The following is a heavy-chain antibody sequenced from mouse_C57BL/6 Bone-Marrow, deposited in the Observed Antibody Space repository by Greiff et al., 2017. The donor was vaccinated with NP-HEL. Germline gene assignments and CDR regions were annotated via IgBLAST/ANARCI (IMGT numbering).Heavy chain of an antibody. V-gene: IGHV5-6*01. CDR2: ISSGGSYT. D-gene: IGHD2-4*01. Sequence: EVQVVESGGDLVKPGGSLKLSCAASGFTFSSYGMSWVRQTPDKRLEWVATISSGGSYTYYPDSVKGRFTISSDNAKNTLYLQMSSLKSEDTAMYYCARERVYYDYPAWFAYWGQGTLDTVSA. CDR1: GFTFSSYG. CDR3: ARERVYYDYPAWFAY. J-gene: IGHJ3*01.